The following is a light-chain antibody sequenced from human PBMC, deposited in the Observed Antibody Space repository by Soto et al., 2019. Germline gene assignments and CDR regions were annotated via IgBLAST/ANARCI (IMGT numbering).Light chain of an antibody. CDR3: QQRSNWPPVT. V-gene: IGKV3-11*01. CDR2: DAS. J-gene: IGKJ4*01. Sequence: EIVLTQSPATLSLSPGERATLSCRASQSVSSYLAWYQQKPGQAPRLLIYDASNRATGIPARFSGSGSGTDFTLPISSLEPEDFAIYYYQQRSNWPPVTFGGGTKVEIK. CDR1: QSVSSY.